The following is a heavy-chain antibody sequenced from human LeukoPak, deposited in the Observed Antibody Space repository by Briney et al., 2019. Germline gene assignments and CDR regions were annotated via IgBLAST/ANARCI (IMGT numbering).Heavy chain of an antibody. Sequence: SETLSLTCAVSGGSISSSNWWSWVRQPPGRGLEWIGEIYHSGSTYYNPSLKSRVTISVDRSKNQFSLKLSSVTAADTAVYYCARELQRSSHFDYWGQGTLVTVSS. J-gene: IGHJ4*02. V-gene: IGHV4-4*02. D-gene: IGHD1-1*01. CDR1: GGSISSSNW. CDR2: IYHSGST. CDR3: ARELQRSSHFDY.